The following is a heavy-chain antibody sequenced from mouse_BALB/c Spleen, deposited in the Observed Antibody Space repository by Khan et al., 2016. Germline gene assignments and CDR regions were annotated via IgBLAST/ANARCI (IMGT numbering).Heavy chain of an antibody. CDR1: GYTFTSYW. CDR3: TRGGSSMIEGFAY. D-gene: IGHD2-4*01. CDR2: IYPFDRYT. J-gene: IGHJ3*01. Sequence: QVQLQQSGAELVRPGPSVKLSCKASGYTFTSYWINWMKQRPGQGLEWIGNIYPFDRYTNYNQKFKDKATLTVDKSSSTAYLQLSSPTSEDSAVLYYTRGGSSMIEGFAYWGQGTLVTVSA. V-gene: IGHV1-69*02.